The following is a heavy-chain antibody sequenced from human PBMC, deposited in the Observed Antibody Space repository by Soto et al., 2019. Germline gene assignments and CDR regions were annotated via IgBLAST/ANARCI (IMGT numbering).Heavy chain of an antibody. J-gene: IGHJ4*02. CDR2: IYSSGSA. CDR1: GGSVSSSGDC. CDR3: ARYYYHSGIHRYFDQ. V-gene: IGHV4-31*03. D-gene: IGHD3-10*01. Sequence: QVQLQESGPGVVEPSQTLSLTCTVSGGSVSSSGDCWSWIRQHPGRGLEWIGYIYSSGSAYYNSSLKRRLNISLDSSKNQFSLNLSSVPAADTAVYYGARYYYHSGIHRYFDQWGQGTLVTVSS.